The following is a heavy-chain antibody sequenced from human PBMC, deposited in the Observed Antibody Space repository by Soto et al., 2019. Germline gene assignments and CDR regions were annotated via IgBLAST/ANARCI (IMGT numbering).Heavy chain of an antibody. CDR3: ARDYYGSGRNVNFDY. V-gene: IGHV3-48*02. Sequence: GGSLRLSCAASGFTFSSYSMNWVRQAPGKGLEWVSYISSSSSTIYYADSVKGRFTISRDNAKNSLYLQMNSLRDEDTAVYYCARDYYGSGRNVNFDYWGQGTLVTVSS. CDR1: GFTFSSYS. J-gene: IGHJ4*02. D-gene: IGHD3-10*01. CDR2: ISSSSSTI.